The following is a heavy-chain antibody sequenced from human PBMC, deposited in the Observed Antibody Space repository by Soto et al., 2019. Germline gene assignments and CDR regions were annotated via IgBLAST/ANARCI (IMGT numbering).Heavy chain of an antibody. CDR2: INHSGTT. Sequence: SETLSLTCTVSGGSITGYFWSWIRQPPGKGLEWIGRINHSGTTNYNPSLKSRATLSVDTSKNQFSLKLSSVTAADTAVYYCARSMIVVSRCWFDPWGQGTLVTVSS. D-gene: IGHD3-22*01. CDR3: ARSMIVVSRCWFDP. CDR1: GGSITGYF. J-gene: IGHJ5*02. V-gene: IGHV4-34*01.